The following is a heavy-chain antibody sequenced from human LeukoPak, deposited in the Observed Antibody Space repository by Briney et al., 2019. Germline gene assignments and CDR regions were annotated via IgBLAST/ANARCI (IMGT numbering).Heavy chain of an antibody. Sequence: GGSLRLSCAASGFTVSSNYMSWVRQAPGKGLEWVSSISSSSSYIYYADSVKGRFTISRDNAKNSLYLQMNSLRAEDTAVYYCATLGPSYGMDVWGQGTTVTVSS. D-gene: IGHD7-27*01. CDR1: GFTVSSNY. J-gene: IGHJ6*02. CDR2: ISSSSSYI. V-gene: IGHV3-21*01. CDR3: ATLGPSYGMDV.